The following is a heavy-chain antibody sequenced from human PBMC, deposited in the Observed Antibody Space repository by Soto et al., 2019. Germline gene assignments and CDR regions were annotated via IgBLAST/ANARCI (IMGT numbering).Heavy chain of an antibody. Sequence: SETLSLTCPVSGGSISSYYWSWIRQPPGKGLEWIGYIYYSGSTNYNPSLKSRVTISVDTSKSQFSLKLSSVTAADTAVYYCGRHAVGDIWGQGTMVTVSS. CDR3: GRHAVGDI. D-gene: IGHD6-19*01. V-gene: IGHV4-59*08. CDR1: GGSISSYY. J-gene: IGHJ3*02. CDR2: IYYSGST.